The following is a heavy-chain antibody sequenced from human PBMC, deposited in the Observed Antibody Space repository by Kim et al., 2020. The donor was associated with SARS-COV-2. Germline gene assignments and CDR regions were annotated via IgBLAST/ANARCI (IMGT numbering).Heavy chain of an antibody. V-gene: IGHV3-23*01. J-gene: IGHJ4*02. CDR1: GFTFSSYA. Sequence: GGSLRLSCAASGFTFSSYAMSWVRQAPGKGLEWVSAISGSGGSTYYADSVKGRFTISRDNSKNTLYLQMNSLRAEDTAVYYCAKTPSWTMIVVARPHFDYWGQGTLVTVSS. D-gene: IGHD3-22*01. CDR2: ISGSGGST. CDR3: AKTPSWTMIVVARPHFDY.